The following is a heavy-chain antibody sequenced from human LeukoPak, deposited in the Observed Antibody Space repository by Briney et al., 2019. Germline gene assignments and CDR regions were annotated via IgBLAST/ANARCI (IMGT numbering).Heavy chain of an antibody. V-gene: IGHV3-21*01. D-gene: IGHD4-17*01. CDR3: ARASDSGDYFSGMDV. J-gene: IGHJ6*02. CDR1: GFTFGSYS. CDR2: LSSSSTYI. Sequence: GGSPRLSCAASGFTFGSYSMNWVRQPPGKGLEWVSSLSSSSTYIYYADSVKGRFTISRDNAKNSVYLQMNSLRAEDTAVYYCARASDSGDYFSGMDVWGQGTTVTVSS.